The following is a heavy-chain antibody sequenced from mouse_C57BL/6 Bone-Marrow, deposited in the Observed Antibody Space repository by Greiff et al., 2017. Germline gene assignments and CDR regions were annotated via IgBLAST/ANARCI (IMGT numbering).Heavy chain of an antibody. J-gene: IGHJ2*01. V-gene: IGHV3-8*01. Sequence: VQLQQSGPGLAKPSQTLSLTCSVTGYSITSDYWNWIRKFPGNKLEYMGYISYSGSTYYNPSLKSRISITRDTTKNQYYLQLNSVTTEDTATYYCARDLYDGRHGDYFDYWGQGTTLTVSS. CDR2: ISYSGST. CDR1: GYSITSDY. D-gene: IGHD2-3*01. CDR3: ARDLYDGRHGDYFDY.